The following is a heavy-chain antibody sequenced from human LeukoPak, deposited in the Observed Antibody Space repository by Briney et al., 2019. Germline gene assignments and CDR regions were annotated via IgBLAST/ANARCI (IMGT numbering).Heavy chain of an antibody. CDR1: GFSLTELS. CDR3: ATSDRQFCSPTSCYMPFDY. CDR2: FNPRDGET. D-gene: IGHD2-2*02. Sequence: ASVKVSCQVSGFSLTELSMHWVRQAPGKGSEWMGGFNPRDGETYFAQNFQGRVTLTEDTSTDTSSMELRSLKSDDTAVYYCATSDRQFCSPTSCYMPFDYWGQGTLVFVSS. V-gene: IGHV1-24*01. J-gene: IGHJ4*02.